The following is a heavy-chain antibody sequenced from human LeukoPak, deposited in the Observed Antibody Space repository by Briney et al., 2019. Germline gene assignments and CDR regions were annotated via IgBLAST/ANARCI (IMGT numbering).Heavy chain of an antibody. CDR3: ARELHYDYYYMDV. CDR1: GFTFSSNY. CDR2: IYSGGST. D-gene: IGHD3-16*01. Sequence: GGSLRLSCAASGFTFSSNYMSWVRQAPGKGLEWVSVIYSGGSTYYADSVKGRFTISRDNSKNTLYLQMNSLRAEDTAVYYCARELHYDYYYMDVWGKGTTVTVSS. J-gene: IGHJ6*03. V-gene: IGHV3-53*01.